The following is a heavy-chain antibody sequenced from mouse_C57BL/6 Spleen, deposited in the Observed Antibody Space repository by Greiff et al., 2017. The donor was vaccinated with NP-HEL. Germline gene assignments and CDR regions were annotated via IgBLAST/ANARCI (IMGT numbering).Heavy chain of an antibody. J-gene: IGHJ3*01. V-gene: IGHV1-78*01. CDR3: ARRGPYSNYGFAY. CDR2: IYPRDGST. D-gene: IGHD2-5*01. CDR1: GYTFTDHT. Sequence: VQLQQSDAELVKPGASVKISCKVSGYTFTDHTIHWMKQRPEQGLEWIGYIYPRDGSTKYNEKFKGKATLTADKSSSTAYMQLNSLTSDDSAVYFCARRGPYSNYGFAYWGQGTLVTVSA.